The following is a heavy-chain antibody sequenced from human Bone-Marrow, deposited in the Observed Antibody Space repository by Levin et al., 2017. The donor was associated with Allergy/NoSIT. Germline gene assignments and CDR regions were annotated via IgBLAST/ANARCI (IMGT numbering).Heavy chain of an antibody. Sequence: SETLSLTCAVSGGSISSGSWWSWVRQPPGKGLEWIGEIYHSGSTNYNPSLKSRVTMFLDKSKNQLSLKLLSLTAADTAVYYCARELESAVSGREWTLDIWGQGTMVIVSS. CDR2: IYHSGST. V-gene: IGHV4-4*02. D-gene: IGHD6-19*01. CDR1: GGSISSGSW. CDR3: ARELESAVSGREWTLDI. J-gene: IGHJ3*02.